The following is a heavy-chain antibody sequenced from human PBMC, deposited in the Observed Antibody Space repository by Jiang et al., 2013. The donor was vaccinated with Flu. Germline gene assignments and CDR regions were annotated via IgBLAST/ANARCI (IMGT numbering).Heavy chain of an antibody. J-gene: IGHJ5*02. CDR1: GGSISSSNYY. Sequence: KPSQTLSLTCTVSGGSISSSNYYWSWIRQPPGKGLEWIGYVYYSGITFYNPSLKSRVTISVDTSKNQFSLRLSSVTAADTAVYFCARDSKASADIGGRGFTYGPLGFDPWGQGTLVTVSS. D-gene: IGHD5-18*01. V-gene: IGHV4-30-4*01. CDR3: ARDSKASADIGGRGFTYGPLGFDP. CDR2: VYYSGIT.